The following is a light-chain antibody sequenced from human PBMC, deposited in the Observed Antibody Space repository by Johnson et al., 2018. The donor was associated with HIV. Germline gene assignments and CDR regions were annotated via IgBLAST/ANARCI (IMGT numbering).Light chain of an antibody. Sequence: QSVLTQPPSESAAPGQKVTISCSGSSSNIGNNYVSWYQQIPGTAPKLLIYENNKRPSGIPDRFSGSKSGTSATLGITGLKPGDAAAYYCGKWDSSLSAGNVFGTGTKVTVL. CDR2: ENN. CDR1: SSNIGNNY. J-gene: IGLJ1*01. V-gene: IGLV1-51*02. CDR3: GKWDSSLSAGNV.